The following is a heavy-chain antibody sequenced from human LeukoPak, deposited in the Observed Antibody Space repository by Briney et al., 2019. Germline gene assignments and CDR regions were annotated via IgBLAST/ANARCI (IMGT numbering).Heavy chain of an antibody. J-gene: IGHJ4*02. CDR1: GGSISSSGFY. V-gene: IGHV4-39*02. CDR2: ISYSGTT. CDR3: ARVVSGPGRFDS. D-gene: IGHD2-15*01. Sequence: SETLSLTCTVSGGSISSSGFYWAWIRQPPGKGLEWIGSISYSGTTYYNPSLKSRITISVDTSRNHFSLNLSSVTATDTSVYYRARVVSGPGRFDSWGQGALVTVSA.